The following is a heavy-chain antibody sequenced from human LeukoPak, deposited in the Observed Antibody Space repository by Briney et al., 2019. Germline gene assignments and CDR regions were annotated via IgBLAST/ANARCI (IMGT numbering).Heavy chain of an antibody. CDR3: ARERWSWTDGSSGWD. D-gene: IGHD6-19*01. J-gene: IGHJ4*02. CDR2: IYSGGST. V-gene: IGHV3-66*01. CDR1: GFTFSSYA. Sequence: PGGSLRLSCAASGFTFSSYAMSWVRQAPGKGLEWVSLIYSGGSTYYADSVKGRFTISRDNAKNSLYLQMNSLRAEDTAVHYCARERWSWTDGSSGWDWGQGTLVTVSS.